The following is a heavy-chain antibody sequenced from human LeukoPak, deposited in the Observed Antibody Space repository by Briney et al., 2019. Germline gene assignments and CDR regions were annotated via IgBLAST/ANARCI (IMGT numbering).Heavy chain of an antibody. J-gene: IGHJ4*02. Sequence: GESLKISCKGSGYSYTNYWIAWVRQMPGRGLEWMVIINPSDSDTRYSPSFQGQVTISADKSISTAYLQWSSLKASDSAMYYCARAWNFDYWGQGTLVTVSS. V-gene: IGHV5-51*01. CDR3: ARAWNFDY. D-gene: IGHD1-1*01. CDR2: INPSDSDT. CDR1: GYSYTNYW.